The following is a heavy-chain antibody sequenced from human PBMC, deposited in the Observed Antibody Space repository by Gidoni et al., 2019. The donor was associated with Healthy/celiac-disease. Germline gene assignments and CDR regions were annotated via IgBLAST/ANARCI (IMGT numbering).Heavy chain of an antibody. V-gene: IGHV3-33*01. Sequence: QVQLVESGGGVVQPGRSLRLPCAASGFTFSSYGMHWVRQAPGKGLEWVAVIWYDGSNKYYADSVKGRFTISRDNSKNTLYLQMNSLRAEDTAVYYCARGAPVALDYWGQGTLVTVSS. J-gene: IGHJ4*02. CDR1: GFTFSSYG. CDR3: ARGAPVALDY. D-gene: IGHD6-19*01. CDR2: IWYDGSNK.